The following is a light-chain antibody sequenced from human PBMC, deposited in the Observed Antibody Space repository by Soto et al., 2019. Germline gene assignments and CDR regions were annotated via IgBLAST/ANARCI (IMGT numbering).Light chain of an antibody. J-gene: IGKJ1*01. CDR1: QSLGGN. CDR3: QQYSNWPPWT. CDR2: RAS. V-gene: IGKV3-15*01. Sequence: EIVMTQSPATLAVSPGDTATLSCRASQSLGGNLAWYQQKPGQAPRLLIFRASTRATGVPARFSASGSGTEFTLNISGLQSDDFAVYYCQQYSNWPPWTFGPGKKVEIK.